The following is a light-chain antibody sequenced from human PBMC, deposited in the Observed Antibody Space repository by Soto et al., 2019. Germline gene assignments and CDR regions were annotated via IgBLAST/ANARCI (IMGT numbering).Light chain of an antibody. Sequence: QSVLAQPASVSGSRGQSITISCTGTSSAVGCYNYVSWFQQHPCKVPKLIIYDVNNWPSGFSDRFSGFKSGNTASLTISGLQPEDEADYYCSSFTTSSTFVFGTGTKVTVL. CDR1: SSAVGCYNY. J-gene: IGLJ1*01. CDR3: SSFTTSSTFV. CDR2: DVN. V-gene: IGLV2-14*03.